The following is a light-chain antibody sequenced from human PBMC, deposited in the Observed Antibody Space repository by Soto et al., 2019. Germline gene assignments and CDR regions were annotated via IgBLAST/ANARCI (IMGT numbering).Light chain of an antibody. CDR1: SSDVGGYNF. V-gene: IGLV2-11*01. J-gene: IGLJ1*01. CDR2: DVI. Sequence: QSVLTQPRSVSGSPGQSVTISCTGTSSDVGGYNFVSWFQQHPGKAPKLIIYDVIKRPSGVPDRFSGSKSGTSASLAISGLQSEDEADYYCAAWDDTLNGLYVFGTGTKVTVL. CDR3: AAWDDTLNGLYV.